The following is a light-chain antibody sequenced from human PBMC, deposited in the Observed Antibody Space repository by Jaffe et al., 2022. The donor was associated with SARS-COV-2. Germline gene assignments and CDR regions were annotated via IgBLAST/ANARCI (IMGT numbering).Light chain of an antibody. CDR1: QAVSSY. CDR3: QQRGNWPWT. J-gene: IGKJ1*01. V-gene: IGKV3-11*01. CDR2: DAS. Sequence: EIMLTQSPATLSLSPGERATLSCRANQAVSSYLAWYQQRRGQAPRLLIYDASNRATGIPARFSGSGSGTDFTLTISSLEPEDFAVYYCQQRGNWPWTFGQGTKVEIK.